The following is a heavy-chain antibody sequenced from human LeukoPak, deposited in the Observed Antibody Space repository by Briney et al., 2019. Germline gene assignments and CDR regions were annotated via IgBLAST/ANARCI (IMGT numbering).Heavy chain of an antibody. D-gene: IGHD6-13*01. Sequence: GGSLRLSCAASGFTFSSYSMNWVRQAPGKGLEWVSSISSSSSYIYYADSVKGRFTISRDNAKNSLYLQVNSLRAEDTALYYCANDPGAAAANYWGQGTLVTVSS. V-gene: IGHV3-21*04. CDR3: ANDPGAAAANY. CDR2: ISSSSSYI. CDR1: GFTFSSYS. J-gene: IGHJ4*02.